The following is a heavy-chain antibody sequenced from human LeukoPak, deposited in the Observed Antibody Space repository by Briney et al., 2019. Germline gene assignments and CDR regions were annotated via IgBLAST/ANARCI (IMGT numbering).Heavy chain of an antibody. CDR2: ISGSGGST. J-gene: IGHJ4*02. D-gene: IGHD3-3*01. V-gene: IGHV3-23*01. Sequence: GGSLRLSCAASGFTFSSYAMSWVRQAPGKGLEWVSAISGSGGSTYYADSVKGRFTISRDNSKNTLYLQINSLRAEDTAVYCCAKDSGLRFLEWYFDYWGQGTLVTVSS. CDR3: AKDSGLRFLEWYFDY. CDR1: GFTFSSYA.